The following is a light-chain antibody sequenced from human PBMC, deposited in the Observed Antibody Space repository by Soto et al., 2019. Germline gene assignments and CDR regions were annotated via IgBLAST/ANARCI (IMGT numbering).Light chain of an antibody. CDR3: QQRSGRLT. Sequence: ESVLTQSPATLSLSPGERATLSCRASQTVHNYLAWYQQKPGQVPRLLIYDAVRRATGIPDRFSGSVSGTDFTLTINSLDPEDFAVYYCQQRSGRLTFGGGTRVDLK. J-gene: IGKJ4*01. CDR1: QTVHNY. CDR2: DAV. V-gene: IGKV3-11*01.